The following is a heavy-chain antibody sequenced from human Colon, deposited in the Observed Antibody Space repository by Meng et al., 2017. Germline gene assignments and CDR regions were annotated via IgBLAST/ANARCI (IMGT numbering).Heavy chain of an antibody. D-gene: IGHD6-13*01. V-gene: IGHV4-4*02. CDR2: IYPSGRT. J-gene: IGHJ4*02. CDR3: ARKRTSPGTLGFDY. Sequence: QVRRQAPGPGLGKPSGTLSLTCAVSGDSISSGNGWTWVRQPPGKGLEWIGEIYPSGRTSSNPSLQGRVTILLDKSKNQFSLELNSVTAADTAIYFCARKRTSPGTLGFDYWGQGTLVTVSS. CDR1: GDSISSGNG.